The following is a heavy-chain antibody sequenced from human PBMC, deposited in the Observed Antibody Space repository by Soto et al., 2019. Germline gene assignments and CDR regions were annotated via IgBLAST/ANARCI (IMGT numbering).Heavy chain of an antibody. CDR3: ARFSSSSILYYNYGLDV. J-gene: IGHJ6*02. CDR1: GFTFSRYA. Sequence: VQLVESGGGVVQPGRSLRLSCAASGFTFSRYAMHWVRQAPGKGLEWVALISYDGSDKYYADSVKGRFTISRDNSKHTLYLQMFSLRAEDTAVFYCARFSSSSILYYNYGLDVWGQGTAVTVSS. D-gene: IGHD6-6*01. CDR2: ISYDGSDK. V-gene: IGHV3-30-3*01.